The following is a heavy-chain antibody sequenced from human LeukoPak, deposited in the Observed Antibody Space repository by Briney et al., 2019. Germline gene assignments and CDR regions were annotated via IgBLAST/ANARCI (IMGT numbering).Heavy chain of an antibody. J-gene: IGHJ4*02. CDR1: GGSISSYY. D-gene: IGHD3-3*01. CDR2: IYTSGST. Sequence: SETLSLTCTVSGGSISSYYWSWIRQPAGKGLDWIGRIYTSGSTNYNPSLKSRVTMSVDTSKNQFSLKLSSVTAADTAVYYCAREAPYYDFWPTPFDYWGQGTLVTVSS. CDR3: AREAPYYDFWPTPFDY. V-gene: IGHV4-4*07.